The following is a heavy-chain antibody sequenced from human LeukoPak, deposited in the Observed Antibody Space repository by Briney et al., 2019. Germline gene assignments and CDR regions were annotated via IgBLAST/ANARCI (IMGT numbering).Heavy chain of an antibody. CDR1: GFTFSSYW. CDR3: ARVVGATAAFDI. CDR2: INSDGSST. V-gene: IGHV3-74*01. J-gene: IGHJ3*02. Sequence: PGGSPRLSCAASGFTFSSYWMHWVRQAPGKGLVWVSRINSDGSSTSYADSVKGRFTISRDNAKNTLYLQMNSLRAEDTAVYYCARVVGATAAFDIWGQGTMVTVSS. D-gene: IGHD1-26*01.